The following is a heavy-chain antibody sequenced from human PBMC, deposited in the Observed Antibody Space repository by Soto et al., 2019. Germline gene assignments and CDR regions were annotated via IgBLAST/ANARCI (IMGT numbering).Heavy chain of an antibody. D-gene: IGHD3-10*01. CDR1: GFTFSTYS. CDR3: ARDPLSSTFGFDP. CDR2: INTRSSTI. V-gene: IGHV3-48*04. J-gene: IGHJ5*02. Sequence: EVQLVESGGGLVQPGGSLRLSCAASGFTFSTYSMNWVRQAPGKGLEWVSYINTRSSTIYYADSVKGRFTISRDNAKNSLYLQMNSLRVEDTAVYYCARDPLSSTFGFDPWGQGTLVTVSS.